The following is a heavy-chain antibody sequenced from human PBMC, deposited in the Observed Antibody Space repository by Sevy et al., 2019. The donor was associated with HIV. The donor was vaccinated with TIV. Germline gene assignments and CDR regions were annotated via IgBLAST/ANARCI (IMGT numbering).Heavy chain of an antibody. D-gene: IGHD5-12*01. Sequence: GGSLRLSCVASGFTFSNPWMSWVRQAPGKGLEWVGRIKSKSDGGKTDYAAPVKGRFTISRDNSKNTLYLQMNSLRAEDTAVYYCAKDQATSMDVWGQGTTVTVSS. CDR3: AKDQATSMDV. CDR2: IKSKSDGGKT. V-gene: IGHV3-15*01. CDR1: GFTFSNPW. J-gene: IGHJ6*02.